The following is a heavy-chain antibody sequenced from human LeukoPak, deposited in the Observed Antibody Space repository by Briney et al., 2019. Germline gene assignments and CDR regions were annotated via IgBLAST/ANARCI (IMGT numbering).Heavy chain of an antibody. D-gene: IGHD3-22*01. CDR2: IWYDGSNK. CDR3: ARAGSSYYDSSGTLPVGAFDI. V-gene: IGHV3-33*01. CDR1: GFTFSSYG. J-gene: IGHJ3*02. Sequence: GGSLRLSCAAAGFTFSSYGMHWVRQAPGKGLEWVAVIWYDGSNKYYADSVKGRFTISRDNSKNTLYLQMNSLRAGDTAVYYCARAGSSYYDSSGTLPVGAFDIWGQGTMVTVSS.